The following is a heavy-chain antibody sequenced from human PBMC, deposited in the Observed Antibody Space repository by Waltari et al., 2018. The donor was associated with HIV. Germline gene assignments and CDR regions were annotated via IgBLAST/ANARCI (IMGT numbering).Heavy chain of an antibody. D-gene: IGHD3-3*01. V-gene: IGHV1-18*01. CDR1: GYTFPSYG. CDR2: ISAYNGHT. J-gene: IGHJ4*02. Sequence: QAQLVQSGAEVKQPGASVKVSCKASGYTFPSYGISGVRQAPGQGLEWMGWISAYNGHTNYAQKLQGRVTMTTDTSTSTAYMDLRSLRSDDTAFYYCARALWSGYYTPYYFDYWGQGTLVTVSS. CDR3: ARALWSGYYTPYYFDY.